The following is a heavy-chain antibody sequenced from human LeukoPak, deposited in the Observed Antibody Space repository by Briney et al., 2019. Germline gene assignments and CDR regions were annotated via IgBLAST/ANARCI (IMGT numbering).Heavy chain of an antibody. CDR3: AREFSIAAGGIDYGMDV. D-gene: IGHD6-13*01. Sequence: GGSLRLSCAASGFTFSSYGMHWVRQAPGKGLEWVAVIWYDGSNKYYADSVKGRFTISRDNSKNTLYLQMNSLRAEDTAVYYCAREFSIAAGGIDYGMDVWGQGTTVTVSS. J-gene: IGHJ6*02. V-gene: IGHV3-33*01. CDR1: GFTFSSYG. CDR2: IWYDGSNK.